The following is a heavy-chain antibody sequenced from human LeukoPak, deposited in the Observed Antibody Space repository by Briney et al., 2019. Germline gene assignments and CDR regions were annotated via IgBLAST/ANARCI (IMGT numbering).Heavy chain of an antibody. Sequence: GRSLRLSCAASGFTFSSYGMHWVPHAPGKGREWVAVISYDGSNKYYAHSVKGRFTISRDNSKNTLYLQMNSLSAEDTAVYYCSKDVGHGDDPYSFDYWGQGTLVTVSS. D-gene: IGHD4-17*01. J-gene: IGHJ4*02. V-gene: IGHV3-30*18. CDR2: ISYDGSNK. CDR3: SKDVGHGDDPYSFDY. CDR1: GFTFSSYG.